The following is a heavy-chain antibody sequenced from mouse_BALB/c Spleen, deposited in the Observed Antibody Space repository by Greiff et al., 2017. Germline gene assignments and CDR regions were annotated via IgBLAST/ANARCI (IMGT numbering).Heavy chain of an antibody. J-gene: IGHJ4*01. D-gene: IGHD1-1*01. CDR3: ASGFTTGEDYYAMDY. V-gene: IGHV1S135*01. CDR2: IDPYNGGT. CDR1: GYAFTSYN. Sequence: VQLQQSGPELVRPGASVKVSCKASGYAFTSYNMYWVKQSHGKSLEWIGYIDPYNGGTSYNQKFKGKATLTVDKSSSTAYMHLNSLTSEDSAVYYCASGFTTGEDYYAMDYWGQGTSVTVSS.